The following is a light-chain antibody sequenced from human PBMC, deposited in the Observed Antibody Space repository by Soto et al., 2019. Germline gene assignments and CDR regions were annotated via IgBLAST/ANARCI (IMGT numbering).Light chain of an antibody. Sequence: DIVMTQSPDSLAVSLGERATINCKSSQSVLYSSNNKNYLAWYQQKPGQPPKLLIYWASTRESGVPDRFSGSGSGTDFALTISSRQAEDVAVYCCQQYYSIPWTFGQGTKVDIK. CDR3: QQYYSIPWT. J-gene: IGKJ1*01. CDR2: WAS. V-gene: IGKV4-1*01. CDR1: QSVLYSSNNKNY.